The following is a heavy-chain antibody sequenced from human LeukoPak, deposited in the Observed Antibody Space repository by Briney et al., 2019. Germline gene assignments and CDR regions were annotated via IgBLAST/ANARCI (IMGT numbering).Heavy chain of an antibody. CDR1: GFTLSTTN. J-gene: IGHJ4*02. V-gene: IGHV3-48*01. D-gene: IGHD6-19*01. CDR2: ISSGSSTI. CDR3: ARGGFQRVTVADRHFDN. Sequence: GGSLRLSCAVSGFTLSTTNMVWVRQAPGRGLEWVSFISSGSSTIFYADSVKGRFTISRDNAKNSLSLQMNSLRAEDTAVYYCARGGFQRVTVADRHFDNWGQGTLVTVSS.